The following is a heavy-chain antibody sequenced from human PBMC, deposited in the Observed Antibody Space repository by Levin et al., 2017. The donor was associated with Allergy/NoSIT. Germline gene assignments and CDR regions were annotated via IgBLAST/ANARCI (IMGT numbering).Heavy chain of an antibody. CDR2: IRTSDLYI. V-gene: IGHV3-21*06. D-gene: IGHD3-16*01. CDR3: ARDYGGPGDF. CDR1: GFTFSAYN. Sequence: KPGGSLRLSCAASGFTFSAYNMNWVRQAPGKGLEWVSFIRTSDLYIHYADSVKGRFTISRDNAKNSLYLQMDSLRAEDTAVYYCARDYGGPGDFWGRGTLVTVSS. J-gene: IGHJ2*01.